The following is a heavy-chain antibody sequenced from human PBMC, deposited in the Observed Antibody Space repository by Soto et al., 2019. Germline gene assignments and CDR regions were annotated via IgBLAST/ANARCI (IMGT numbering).Heavy chain of an antibody. CDR1: GGAFTNYS. D-gene: IGHD1-20*01. V-gene: IGHV1-69*06. J-gene: IGHJ6*02. CDR3: AIWSNWNPLYYRGMDV. Sequence: QVQLLQSGAEVKKPGSSVKVSCKVSGGAFTNYSLNWVRHAPGQGLEWLGGIIPLHNTSNYSLKLLGRGSVTADISSNTVYMHLSGLPSDDTATYYCAIWSNWNPLYYRGMDVWGQGTTVPVSS. CDR2: IIPLHNTS.